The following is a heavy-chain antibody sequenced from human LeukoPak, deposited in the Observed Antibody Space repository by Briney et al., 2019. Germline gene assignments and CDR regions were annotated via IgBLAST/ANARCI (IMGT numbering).Heavy chain of an antibody. CDR1: GFTFSSYW. Sequence: GGSLRLSCVASGFTFSSYWMHWVRQDPRKGLVWVSRINGDGRNINYADSVKGRFTISRDNSKNTLYLQMNSLRAEDTAVYYCAKDTASWYGSFDYWGQGTLVTVSS. CDR2: INGDGRNI. D-gene: IGHD6-13*01. V-gene: IGHV3-74*01. J-gene: IGHJ4*02. CDR3: AKDTASWYGSFDY.